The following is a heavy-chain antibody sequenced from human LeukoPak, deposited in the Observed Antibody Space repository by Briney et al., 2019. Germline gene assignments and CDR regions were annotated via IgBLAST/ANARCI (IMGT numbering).Heavy chain of an antibody. Sequence: GGPLRLSCAASGFNFGTYAMNWVRQAPGKGLEWVSAISSASYNSYYADSVKGRFTISRDKSRNTLYLQMSSLRAEDTAAYYCAKDFITVAENDAFDIWGQGTMVTVSS. CDR2: ISSASYNS. V-gene: IGHV3-23*01. CDR1: GFNFGTYA. J-gene: IGHJ3*02. D-gene: IGHD6-19*01. CDR3: AKDFITVAENDAFDI.